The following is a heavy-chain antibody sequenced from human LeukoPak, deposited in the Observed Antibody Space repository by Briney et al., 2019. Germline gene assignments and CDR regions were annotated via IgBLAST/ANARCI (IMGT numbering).Heavy chain of an antibody. D-gene: IGHD6-19*01. J-gene: IGHJ5*02. CDR3: AKGGAFSGWYWFDP. V-gene: IGHV3-23*01. Sequence: PGGSLRLSCAASGFTFSTYWMHWVRQAPGKGLEWVSSISGSGDKTYHADSVKGRFTISRDNSKNTLYLQMNSLRAEDTALYYCAKGGAFSGWYWFDPWGQGTLVTVSS. CDR1: GFTFSTYW. CDR2: ISGSGDKT.